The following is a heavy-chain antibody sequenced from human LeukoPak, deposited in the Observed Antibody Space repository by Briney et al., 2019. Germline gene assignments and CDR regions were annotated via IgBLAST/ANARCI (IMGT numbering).Heavy chain of an antibody. J-gene: IGHJ6*03. Sequence: GGSLRLSCAPSGFTFSSYWIHWGRQAPGKGLVWFSSISSSISYIYYADSVKGRFTISRDNAKNSLYLQMNSLRAEDTAVYYCARPPYSSSWYGYYYYYVDVWGKGTTVTVSS. CDR1: GFTFSSYW. CDR3: ARPPYSSSWYGYYYYYVDV. V-gene: IGHV3-21*01. CDR2: ISSSISYI. D-gene: IGHD6-13*01.